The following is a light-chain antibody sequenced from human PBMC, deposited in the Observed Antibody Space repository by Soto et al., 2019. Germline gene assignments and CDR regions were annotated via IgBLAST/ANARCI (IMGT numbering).Light chain of an antibody. V-gene: IGLV2-14*03. Sequence: QSALAQPASVSGSPGQSITISCTGTNSDVGRYRFVSWYQQHPGKAPKLMIFDVTNRPSGVSNRFSGSKSGNTASLTISGLQAEDEADYYCSSYTTSSTLIFGGGTKLTVL. J-gene: IGLJ2*01. CDR2: DVT. CDR1: NSDVGRYRF. CDR3: SSYTTSSTLI.